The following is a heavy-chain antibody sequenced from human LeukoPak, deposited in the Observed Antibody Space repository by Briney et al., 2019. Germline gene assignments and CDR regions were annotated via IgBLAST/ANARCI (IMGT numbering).Heavy chain of an antibody. J-gene: IGHJ6*02. CDR3: ARDKSPYIMDV. V-gene: IGHV1-18*01. CDR1: GYTFTRYG. D-gene: IGHD3-16*01. Sequence: ASVKVSCKASGYTFTRYGISWVRQAPGQVLEWMGWISADNANTNFAQKFQDRVIMTTDTSTSTAYMEVRSLRSDDTAIYYCARDKSPYIMDVWGQGTTVTVSS. CDR2: ISADNANT.